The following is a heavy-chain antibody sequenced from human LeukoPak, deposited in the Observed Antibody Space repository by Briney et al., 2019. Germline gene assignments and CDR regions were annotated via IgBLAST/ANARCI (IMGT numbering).Heavy chain of an antibody. Sequence: GGSLRLSCAASGFTFSNYGMHWVRQAPGKGLEWVAVIWYDGSNKYYADSVKGRFTISRDNSKNTLYLQMNSLRVEDTALYYCAREFGNIIVVPAAMIIDYWGQGTLVTVSS. CDR3: AREFGNIIVVPAAMIIDY. V-gene: IGHV3-33*01. J-gene: IGHJ4*02. D-gene: IGHD2-2*01. CDR1: GFTFSNYG. CDR2: IWYDGSNK.